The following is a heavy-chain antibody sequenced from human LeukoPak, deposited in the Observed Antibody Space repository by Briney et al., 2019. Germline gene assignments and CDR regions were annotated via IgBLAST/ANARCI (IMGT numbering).Heavy chain of an antibody. CDR1: GYTFTSYY. J-gene: IGHJ5*02. D-gene: IGHD3-22*01. Sequence: ASVKVSCKASGYTFTSYYMHWVRQAPGQGLEWMGIINPSGGSTSYAQKFQGRVTMTRDTSTSTAYMELRSLRSDDTAVYYCARDGRHRYYYDSSGFYGSWFDPWGQGTLVTVSS. CDR2: INPSGGST. V-gene: IGHV1-46*01. CDR3: ARDGRHRYYYDSSGFYGSWFDP.